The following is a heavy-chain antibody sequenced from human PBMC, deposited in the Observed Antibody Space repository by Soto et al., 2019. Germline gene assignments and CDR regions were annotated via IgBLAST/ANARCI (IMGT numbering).Heavy chain of an antibody. D-gene: IGHD2-15*01. Sequence: SETLSLTCTVSGGSISSGGYYWSWIRQHPGKGLEWIGYIYYSGSTYYNPSLKSRVTISVDTSKNQFSLKLSSVTAADTAVYYCARDLLGYCSGGRCQDAFDIWGQGTMVTVS. J-gene: IGHJ3*02. V-gene: IGHV4-31*03. CDR1: GGSISSGGYY. CDR2: IYYSGST. CDR3: ARDLLGYCSGGRCQDAFDI.